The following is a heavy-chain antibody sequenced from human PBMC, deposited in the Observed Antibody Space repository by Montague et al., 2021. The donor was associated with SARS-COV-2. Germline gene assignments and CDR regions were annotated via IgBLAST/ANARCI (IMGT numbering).Heavy chain of an antibody. CDR1: GFTFSSYW. J-gene: IGHJ4*02. CDR3: ARDFAHYTGYVAGYFDY. D-gene: IGHD5-12*01. V-gene: IGHV3-7*05. Sequence: SLRLSFSASGFTFSSYWMRWVRQAPGKGLERVASIKEDGGEKDYVESVKGRFTISRDNAKHSLHLQTNSLRADDTAVYYCARDFAHYTGYVAGYFDYWGQGTLVTVSS. CDR2: IKEDGGEK.